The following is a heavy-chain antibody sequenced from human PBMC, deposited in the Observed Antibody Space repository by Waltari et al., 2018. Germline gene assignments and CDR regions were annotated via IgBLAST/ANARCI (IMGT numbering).Heavy chain of an antibody. V-gene: IGHV4-38-2*02. Sequence: QVQLQESGPGLVKPSETLSLTCTVSGYSISSGYYWGWIRQPPGKGLEWIGSIYHSGSTYYNPSLKSRVTISVDTSKNQFSLKLSSVTAADTAVYYCARDKVTIFGVVIIGGYFDYWGQGTLVTVSS. CDR3: ARDKVTIFGVVIIGGYFDY. CDR2: IYHSGST. CDR1: GYSISSGYY. J-gene: IGHJ4*02. D-gene: IGHD3-3*01.